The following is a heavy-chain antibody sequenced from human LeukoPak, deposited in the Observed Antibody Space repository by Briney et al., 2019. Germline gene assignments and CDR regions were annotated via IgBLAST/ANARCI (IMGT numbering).Heavy chain of an antibody. J-gene: IGHJ4*02. V-gene: IGHV3-30*04. CDR1: GFIFSSYA. D-gene: IGHD3-16*01. CDR3: ARSAMEYRYVSPSDS. CDR2: ITYDGSNK. Sequence: PGGSLRLSCAASGFIFSSYAMHRVRQAPGKGLEWVALITYDGSNKYYADSVKGRFTISRDNSKTTLYLQMNSLRAEDTGVYYCARSAMEYRYVSPSDSWGQGTLVTVSS.